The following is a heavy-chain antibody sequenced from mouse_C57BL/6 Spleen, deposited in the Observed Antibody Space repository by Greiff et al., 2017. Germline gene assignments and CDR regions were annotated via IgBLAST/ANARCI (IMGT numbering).Heavy chain of an antibody. CDR1: GYTFTDYE. CDR2: IDPETGGT. CDR3: TRSTAQATRNAMDY. Sequence: QVQLQQSGAELVRPGASVTLSCKASGYTFTDYEMHWVKQTPVHGLEWIGAIDPETGGTAYNQKFKGKAILTADKSSSTAYMELRSLTSEDSAVYYCTRSTAQATRNAMDYWGQGTSVTVSS. J-gene: IGHJ4*01. V-gene: IGHV1-15*01. D-gene: IGHD3-2*02.